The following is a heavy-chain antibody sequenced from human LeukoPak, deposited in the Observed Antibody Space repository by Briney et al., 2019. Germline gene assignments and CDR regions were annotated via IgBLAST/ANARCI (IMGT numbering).Heavy chain of an antibody. CDR2: INIDGSTT. CDR1: GFSFSSYW. Sequence: AGGSLRLSCAASGFSFSSYWMHWVRQAPGKGLVWVSRINIDGSTTTYADSVKGRFTISRDNAKNPLSLQMNSLRADDTAVYYCISDHTGHDDYWGQGTLVTVSS. J-gene: IGHJ4*02. D-gene: IGHD1-1*01. V-gene: IGHV3-74*01. CDR3: ISDHTGHDDY.